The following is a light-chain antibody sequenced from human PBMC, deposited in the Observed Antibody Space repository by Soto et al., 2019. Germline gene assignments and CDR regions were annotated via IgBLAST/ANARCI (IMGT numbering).Light chain of an antibody. J-gene: IGLJ2*01. V-gene: IGLV2-23*02. CDR2: EVT. Sequence: QSVLTQPASVSGSPGQSITISCTGTSGDVGSYDLVSWYQQPPGKAPKLMIYEVTKRPSGVSDRFSGSKSGNTASLTISGLQAEDEANYYCCSYAGSSTVIFGGGTKVTVL. CDR3: CSYAGSSTVI. CDR1: SGDVGSYDL.